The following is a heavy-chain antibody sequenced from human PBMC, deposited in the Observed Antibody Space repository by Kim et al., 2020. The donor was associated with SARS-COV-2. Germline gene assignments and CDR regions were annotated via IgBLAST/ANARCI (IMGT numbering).Heavy chain of an antibody. CDR2: INPNSGGT. J-gene: IGHJ5*02. D-gene: IGHD4-17*01. CDR3: ARVLAHDYGDYGWFDP. Sequence: ASVKVSCKASGYTFTGYYMHWVRQAPGQGLEWMGRINPNSGGTNYAQKFQGRVTMTRDTSISTAYMELSRLRSDDTAVYYCARVLAHDYGDYGWFDPWGQGTLVTVSS. CDR1: GYTFTGYY. V-gene: IGHV1-2*06.